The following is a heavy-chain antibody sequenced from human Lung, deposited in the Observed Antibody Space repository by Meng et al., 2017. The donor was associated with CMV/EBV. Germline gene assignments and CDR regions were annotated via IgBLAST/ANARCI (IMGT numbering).Heavy chain of an antibody. CDR2: ISGSGGST. D-gene: IGHD2-15*01. CDR1: GFTFDDHG. CDR3: AKDPVVLWQGGSYYFDY. V-gene: IGHV3-23*01. Sequence: GGSXRLXXAASGFTFDDHGMSWVRQAPGKGLEWVSAISGSGGSTYYADSVKGRFTISRDNSKNTLYLQMNSLRAEDTAVYYCAKDPVVLWQGGSYYFDYWXQGTLVTVSS. J-gene: IGHJ4*02.